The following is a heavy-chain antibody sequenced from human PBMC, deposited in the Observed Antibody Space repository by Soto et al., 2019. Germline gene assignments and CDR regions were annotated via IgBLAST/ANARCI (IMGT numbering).Heavy chain of an antibody. Sequence: VQLQEAGPGLVKPSETLSLTCTVSGGSISSYYWSWIRQPPGKGLEWIGYIYYSGSTNYTPAIKSRVTISVDTAKNQFSLKLSSVTAADTAGSDGARDSSGDYDLDYWGQGTLVTVSS. V-gene: IGHV4-59*12. CDR2: IYYSGST. CDR1: GGSISSYY. D-gene: IGHD3-22*01. J-gene: IGHJ4*02. CDR3: ARDSSGDYDLDY.